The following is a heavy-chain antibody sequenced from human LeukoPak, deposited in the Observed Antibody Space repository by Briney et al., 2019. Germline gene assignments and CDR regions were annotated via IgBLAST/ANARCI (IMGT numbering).Heavy chain of an antibody. Sequence: PSETLSLTCTVSGGSISSSSYYWGWIRQPPGKGLEWIGSIYYSGSTYYNPSLKSRVTISVDTSKNQFSLKLSSVTAADTAVYYCARGRVGATNFFDYWGQGTLVTVSS. CDR2: IYYSGST. CDR3: ARGRVGATNFFDY. D-gene: IGHD1-26*01. V-gene: IGHV4-39*07. J-gene: IGHJ4*02. CDR1: GGSISSSSYY.